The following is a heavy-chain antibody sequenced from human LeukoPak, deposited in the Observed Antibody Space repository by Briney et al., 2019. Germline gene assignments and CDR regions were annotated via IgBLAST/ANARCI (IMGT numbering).Heavy chain of an antibody. J-gene: IGHJ6*02. CDR2: IYYSGGT. Sequence: SETLSLTCTVSGGSISSYYWSWIRQPPGKGLEWIGYIYYSGGTNYNPSLKSRVTISVDTSKNQFSLKLSSVTAADTAVYYCARHLSGYYYGMDVWGQGTTVTVTS. V-gene: IGHV4-59*08. CDR3: ARHLSGYYYGMDV. D-gene: IGHD3-10*01. CDR1: GGSISSYY.